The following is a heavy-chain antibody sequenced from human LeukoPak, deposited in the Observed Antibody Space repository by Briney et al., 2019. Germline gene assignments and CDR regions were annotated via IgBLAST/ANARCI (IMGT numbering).Heavy chain of an antibody. CDR2: INHSGGT. D-gene: IGHD6-6*01. CDR1: GGSYSGDY. Sequence: SETLSLTCAVYGGSYSGDYWSWIRQPPGKGLEWIGEINHSGGTSYNPSLKSRVTISADTSKNQFSLKVAPGTPADPAGYFWGGGGRGARLQSWGQGTPVTVSS. J-gene: IGHJ4*02. V-gene: IGHV4-34*01. CDR3: GGGGRGARLQS.